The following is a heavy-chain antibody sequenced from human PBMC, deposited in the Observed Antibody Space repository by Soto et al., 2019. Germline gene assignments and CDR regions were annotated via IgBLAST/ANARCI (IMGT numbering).Heavy chain of an antibody. CDR2: IYYSGRT. J-gene: IGHJ4*02. Sequence: SETLSLTCIVSGESISSSSYYWGWIRQPPGKGLEWIGSIYYSGRTYYNPSFKSRVTISIDTSKNQFSLKLSSVTATDTAVYYCARQRTTVVTQAYFDHWGQGALATVSS. CDR1: GESISSSSYY. V-gene: IGHV4-39*01. CDR3: ARQRTTVVTQAYFDH. D-gene: IGHD2-21*02.